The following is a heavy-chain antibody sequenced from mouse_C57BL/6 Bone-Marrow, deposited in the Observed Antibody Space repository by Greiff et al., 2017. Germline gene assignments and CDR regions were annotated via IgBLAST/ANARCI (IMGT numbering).Heavy chain of an antibody. D-gene: IGHD2-3*01. V-gene: IGHV1-50*01. CDR3: ARDGYYPAWFAY. CDR1: GYTFTSYW. CDR2: IDPSDSYT. J-gene: IGHJ3*01. Sequence: QVHVKQPGAELVKPGASVKLSCKASGYTFTSYWMQWVKQRPGQGLEWIGEIDPSDSYTNYNQKFKGKATLTVDTSSSTAYMQLSSLTSEDSAVYYCARDGYYPAWFAYWGQGTLVTVAA.